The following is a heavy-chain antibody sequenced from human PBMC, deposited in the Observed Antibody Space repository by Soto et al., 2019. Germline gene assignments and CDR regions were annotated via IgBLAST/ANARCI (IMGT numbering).Heavy chain of an antibody. CDR1: GYTCTSYG. V-gene: IGHV1-18*01. Sequence: GAAVKVSGKASGYTCTSYGISWVRLGPGQGVEWMGWISAYNGNTNYAPKLKGRVTMTRYTSTCTAYMELRSLRSDDTAVYYCARDRDDFWSGYSNYWGQASLVTASS. J-gene: IGHJ4*02. CDR2: ISAYNGNT. D-gene: IGHD3-3*01. CDR3: ARDRDDFWSGYSNY.